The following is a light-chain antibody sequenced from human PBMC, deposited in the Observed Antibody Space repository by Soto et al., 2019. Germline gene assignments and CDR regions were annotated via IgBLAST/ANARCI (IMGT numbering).Light chain of an antibody. CDR3: SSYTSSSTV. Sequence: QSVLTQPASVSGSPGQSITISCIGTSSDIGGYDYVSWYRQHPGEAPKLVIYEVRSRPLGVSDRFSGSKSGNTASLTISGLQAEDEAEYYCSSYTSSSTVFGTGTKGTVL. J-gene: IGLJ1*01. CDR1: SSDIGGYDY. CDR2: EVR. V-gene: IGLV2-14*01.